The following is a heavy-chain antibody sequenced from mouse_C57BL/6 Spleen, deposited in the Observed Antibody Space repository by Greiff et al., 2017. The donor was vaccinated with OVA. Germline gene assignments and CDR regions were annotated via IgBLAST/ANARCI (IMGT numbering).Heavy chain of an antibody. CDR2: IYPGSGNT. CDR1: GYSFTSYY. J-gene: IGHJ2*01. D-gene: IGHD3-3*01. CDR3: ARSEGRYFDY. V-gene: IGHV1-66*01. Sequence: VKLQESGPELVKPGASVKISCKASGYSFTSYYIHWVKQRPGQGLEWIGWIYPGSGNTKYNEKFKGKATLTADTSSSTAYMQLSSLTSEDSAVYYCARSEGRYFDYWGQGTTLTVSS.